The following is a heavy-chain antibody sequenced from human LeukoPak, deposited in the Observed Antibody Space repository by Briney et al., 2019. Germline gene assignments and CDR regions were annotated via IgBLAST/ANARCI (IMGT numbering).Heavy chain of an antibody. CDR3: ARDGGATTHDAFDI. Sequence: GRSLRLSCAASGFTFSSYAMHWVRQAPGKGLEWVAVISYDGSNKYYPDSVKGRFTISRDNSKNTLYLQMNSLRAEDTAVYYCARDGGATTHDAFDIWGQGTMVTVSS. V-gene: IGHV3-30-3*01. D-gene: IGHD1-26*01. CDR2: ISYDGSNK. J-gene: IGHJ3*02. CDR1: GFTFSSYA.